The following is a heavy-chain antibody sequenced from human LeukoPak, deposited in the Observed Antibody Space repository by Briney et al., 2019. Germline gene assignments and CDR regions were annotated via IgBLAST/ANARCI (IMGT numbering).Heavy chain of an antibody. V-gene: IGHV1-46*01. J-gene: IGHJ4*02. CDR1: GYTFTSYY. CDR3: ARVATTGSIDY. CDR2: INPSGGST. Sequence: ASVKVSCKASGYTFTSYYMHWVRQAPGQGLEWMGIINPSGGSTSYAQKFQGRVTMTRDMSTSTVYMELSSLRSEDTAVYYRARVATTGSIDYWGQGTLVTVSS. D-gene: IGHD1-26*01.